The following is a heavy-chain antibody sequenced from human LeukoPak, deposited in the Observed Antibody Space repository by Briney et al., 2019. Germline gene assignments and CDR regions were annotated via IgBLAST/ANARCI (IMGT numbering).Heavy chain of an antibody. D-gene: IGHD3-22*01. J-gene: IGHJ4*02. CDR3: AKEYYYDSSGALGY. Sequence: GGSLRLSCAASGFTFSSYAMHWVRQAPGKGLEWVSAISGSGGSTYYADSVKGRFTISRDNSKNTLYLQMNSLRAEDTAVYYCAKEYYYDSSGALGYWGQGTLVTVSS. V-gene: IGHV3-23*01. CDR1: GFTFSSYA. CDR2: ISGSGGST.